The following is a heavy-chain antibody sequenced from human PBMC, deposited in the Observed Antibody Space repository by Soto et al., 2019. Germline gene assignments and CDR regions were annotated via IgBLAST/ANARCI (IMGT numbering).Heavy chain of an antibody. D-gene: IGHD3-22*01. CDR2: IIPVFQTA. V-gene: IGHV1-69*01. Sequence: QEQLVQSGAEVKKPGASVKVSCKASGGLFSSYPISWVRQVPGQGLEWMGGIIPVFQTAYYTQRFQGSVMITADASTTTAYMELSSMRSEDTAIYYCARGGSGYTWFNEFWGQGTLVTVSS. CDR3: ARGGSGYTWFNEF. CDR1: GGLFSSYP. J-gene: IGHJ4*02.